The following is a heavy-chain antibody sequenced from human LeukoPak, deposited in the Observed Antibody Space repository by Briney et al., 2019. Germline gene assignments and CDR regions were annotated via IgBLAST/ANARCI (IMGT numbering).Heavy chain of an antibody. D-gene: IGHD2/OR15-2a*01. CDR1: GGSVTSHY. Sequence: PSETLSLTCTVSGGSVTSHYWSWIRQPPGKGLEWIGYIHYSGSTNYSPSLKSRVTISVDTSKRQFSLKLTSVTAADTAVYYCARHVIGITVDYWGQGTLVTVSS. J-gene: IGHJ4*02. V-gene: IGHV4-59*08. CDR2: IHYSGST. CDR3: ARHVIGITVDY.